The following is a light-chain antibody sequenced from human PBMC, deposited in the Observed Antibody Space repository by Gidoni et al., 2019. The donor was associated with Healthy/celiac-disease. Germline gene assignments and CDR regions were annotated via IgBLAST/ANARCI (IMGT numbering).Light chain of an antibody. CDR1: QSVLYSSNTKNY. CDR3: QQYYSTPPT. CDR2: WAS. Sequence: IVMIQSPDSLAVSLGERATIKCKSSQSVLYSSNTKNYLAWYQQKPGQPPKLLIYWASTRESGVPDRFSGSGSGTDFTLTISSLQAEDVAVYYCQQYYSTPPTFXQXTKVEIK. V-gene: IGKV4-1*01. J-gene: IGKJ1*01.